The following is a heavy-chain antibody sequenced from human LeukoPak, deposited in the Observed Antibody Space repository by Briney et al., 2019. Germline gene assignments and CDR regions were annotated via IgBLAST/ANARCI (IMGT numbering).Heavy chain of an antibody. J-gene: IGHJ3*02. V-gene: IGHV4-39*07. Sequence: SETLSLTCTVSGGSISSSSYYWGWIRQPPGKGLEWFGSIYYSGSTYYNPSLKSRVTISVDTSKNQFSLKLSSVTAADTAVYYCARDSRLVRGVLDAFDIWGQGTMVTVSS. CDR3: ARDSRLVRGVLDAFDI. CDR1: GGSISSSSYY. D-gene: IGHD3-10*01. CDR2: IYYSGST.